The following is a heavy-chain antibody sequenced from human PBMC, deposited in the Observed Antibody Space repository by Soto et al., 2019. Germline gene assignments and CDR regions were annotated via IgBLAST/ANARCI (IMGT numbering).Heavy chain of an antibody. V-gene: IGHV1-69*01. Sequence: QVQLVQFGAEVKKPGSSVKVSCKASGGTFSSYAISWVRQAPGQGLEWMGGIIPIFGTANYAQKFQGRVTITADESTSTAYMELSSLRSEDTAVYYCARGTDYCSSTSCYRGRYWYFDLWGRGTLVTVSS. CDR2: IIPIFGTA. CDR1: GGTFSSYA. CDR3: ARGTDYCSSTSCYRGRYWYFDL. D-gene: IGHD2-2*02. J-gene: IGHJ2*01.